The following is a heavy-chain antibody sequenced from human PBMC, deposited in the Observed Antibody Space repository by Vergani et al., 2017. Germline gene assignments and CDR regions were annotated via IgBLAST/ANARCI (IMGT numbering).Heavy chain of an antibody. CDR1: GFTFSNAW. D-gene: IGHD3-22*01. CDR3: TTPQYYDSSGYYYGPVDY. Sequence: EVQLVESGGGLVKPGGSLRLSCAASGFTFSNAWMSWVRQAPGKGLEWVGRIKSQTDGGTTDYAAPVKGRFTTSRDDSKNTLYLQMNSRKTEDTAVYYCTTPQYYDSSGYYYGPVDYWGQGTLVTVSS. V-gene: IGHV3-15*01. J-gene: IGHJ4*02. CDR2: IKSQTDGGTT.